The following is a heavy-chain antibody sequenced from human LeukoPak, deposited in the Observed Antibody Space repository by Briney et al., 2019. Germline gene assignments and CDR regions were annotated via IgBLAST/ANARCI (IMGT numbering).Heavy chain of an antibody. CDR2: IIPILGIA. J-gene: IGHJ5*02. Sequence: GASVKVSCTASGGTFSSYAISWVRQAPGQGLEWMGRIIPILGIANYAQKFQGRVTITADKSTSTAYMELSSLRSEDTAVYYCASEPSGYSYGCYWFDPWGQGTRLSVSS. D-gene: IGHD5-18*01. V-gene: IGHV1-69*04. CDR3: ASEPSGYSYGCYWFDP. CDR1: GGTFSSYA.